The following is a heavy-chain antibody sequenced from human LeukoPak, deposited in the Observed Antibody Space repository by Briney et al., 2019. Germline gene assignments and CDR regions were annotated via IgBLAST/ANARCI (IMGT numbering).Heavy chain of an antibody. CDR2: ISSSSSYI. J-gene: IGHJ2*01. CDR1: GFTFSSYS. D-gene: IGHD4-17*01. CDR3: TRDAGYGDAVRWYFDL. V-gene: IGHV3-21*01. Sequence: GGSLRLSCAASGFTFSSYSMNWVRQAPGKGLEWVSSISSSSSYIYYADSVKGRFTISRDNAKNSLYLQMSSLGDEDTAIYYCTRDAGYGDAVRWYFDLWGRGTLVTVSS.